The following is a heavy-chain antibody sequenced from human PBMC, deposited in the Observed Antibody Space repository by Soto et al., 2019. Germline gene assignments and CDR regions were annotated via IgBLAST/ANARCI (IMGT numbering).Heavy chain of an antibody. J-gene: IGHJ4*02. Sequence: PGGSLRLSCAVSQFTFSNYSMSWVRKAPGTGLEWVSSISSTSTYTYYPDSLKGRFTISRDNDKNSLYLQMNGLRAEDTAVYYCARVATSDSNLDFWGQGT. V-gene: IGHV3-21*01. CDR2: ISSTSTYT. CDR3: ARVATSDSNLDF. D-gene: IGHD2-21*02. CDR1: QFTFSNYS.